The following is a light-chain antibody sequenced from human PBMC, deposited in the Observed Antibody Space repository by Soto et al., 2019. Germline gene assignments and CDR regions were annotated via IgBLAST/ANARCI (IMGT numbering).Light chain of an antibody. CDR2: GAS. CDR1: QSVSSK. CDR3: QQYNNWPHT. Sequence: EIVMTQSPATLSVSPGEGATLSCRASQSVSSKLAWYQQKPGQAPRLLIYGASTRATGIPARFSGSGSGTDFTLTINSLQSEDFAVYYCQQYNNWPHTFGQGTKVDIK. J-gene: IGKJ2*01. V-gene: IGKV3-15*01.